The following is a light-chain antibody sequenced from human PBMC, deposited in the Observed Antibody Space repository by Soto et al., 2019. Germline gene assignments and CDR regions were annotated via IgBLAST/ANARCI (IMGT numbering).Light chain of an antibody. Sequence: DIQMTQSPSSLSASVGDRVTITCRASQGIFNYLAWYQQKPGKVPKLLIYTAFTLQSGVPSRFSGSGSGTDFTLTISSLQPEDVATYYCQTYNSAPWTFGQGTKVEIK. J-gene: IGKJ1*01. CDR1: QGIFNY. V-gene: IGKV1-27*01. CDR2: TAF. CDR3: QTYNSAPWT.